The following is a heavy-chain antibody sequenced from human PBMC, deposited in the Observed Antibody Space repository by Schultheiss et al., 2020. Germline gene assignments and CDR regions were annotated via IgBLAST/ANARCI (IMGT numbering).Heavy chain of an antibody. V-gene: IGHV3-66*01. J-gene: IGHJ4*02. Sequence: GGSLRLSCAASGFTVSSNYMSWVRQAPGKGLEWVSVISGSGGSTYYADSVKGRFTVSRDNAKNSLYLQMNSLRAEDTAVYYCASLWGAYDFWSDYWGRDWGQGTLVTVSS. CDR1: GFTVSSNY. CDR2: ISGSGGST. D-gene: IGHD3-3*01. CDR3: ASLWGAYDFWSDYWGRD.